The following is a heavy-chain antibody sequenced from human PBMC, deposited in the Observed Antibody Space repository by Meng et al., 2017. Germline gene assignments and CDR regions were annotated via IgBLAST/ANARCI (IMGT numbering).Heavy chain of an antibody. CDR1: GFTFSSYS. CDR2: ISSSSSYI. D-gene: IGHD3-10*01. V-gene: IGHV3-21*01. Sequence: GGSLRLSCAASGFTFSSYSMNCVRQTPGNGLGWVSSISSSSSYIYYADSMKGRFTISRDNAKNSLYLKMNSLRAEDTAVYYCARVPHMVRGVIGLPNDDYWGQGTLVTVSS. J-gene: IGHJ4*02. CDR3: ARVPHMVRGVIGLPNDDY.